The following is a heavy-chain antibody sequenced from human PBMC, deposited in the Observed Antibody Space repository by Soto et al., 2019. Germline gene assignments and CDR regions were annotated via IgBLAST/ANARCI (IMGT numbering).Heavy chain of an antibody. V-gene: IGHV1-18*04. D-gene: IGHD2-2*01. CDR3: ARDWGSTSHNWFDP. J-gene: IGHJ5*02. CDR2: NSAYNGNT. CDR1: GYTFTSYG. Sequence: QVQLVQSGAEVKKPGASEKVSCKASGYTFTSYGISWVRQAPGQGLEWMGWNSAYNGNTNYAQKLQGRVTMTTDTSTSTAYMELRSLRSDDTAGYYCARDWGSTSHNWFDPWGQGTLVTVSS.